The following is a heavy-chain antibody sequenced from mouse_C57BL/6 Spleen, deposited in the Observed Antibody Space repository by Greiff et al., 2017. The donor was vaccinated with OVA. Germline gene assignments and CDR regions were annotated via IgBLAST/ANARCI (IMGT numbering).Heavy chain of an antibody. CDR1: GYTFTSYW. CDR3: ARIGYYYGSSYGDY. Sequence: QVQLQQPGAELVKPGASVKMSCKASGYTFTSYWITWVKQRPGQGLEWIGDIYPGSGSTHYNEKFKSKATLTVDTSSSTAYMQLSSLTSEDSAVYYCARIGYYYGSSYGDYWGKGTTLTVSS. CDR2: IYPGSGST. J-gene: IGHJ2*01. D-gene: IGHD1-1*01. V-gene: IGHV1-55*01.